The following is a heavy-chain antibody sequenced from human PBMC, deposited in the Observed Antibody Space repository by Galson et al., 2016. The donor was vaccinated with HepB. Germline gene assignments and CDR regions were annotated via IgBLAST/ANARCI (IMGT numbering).Heavy chain of an antibody. J-gene: IGHJ4*02. D-gene: IGHD3-22*01. CDR3: ARDLSIVVKYFDY. CDR1: GFTFSNFS. CDR2: ISSSSSYI. V-gene: IGHV3-21*01. Sequence: SLRLSCAASGFTFSNFSMNWVRQAPGKGLEWVSSISSSSSYIYYADSVKGRFTISRDNAKNSLYLQMNSLRAEDTAVYYCARDLSIVVKYFDYWGQGTLVTVSS.